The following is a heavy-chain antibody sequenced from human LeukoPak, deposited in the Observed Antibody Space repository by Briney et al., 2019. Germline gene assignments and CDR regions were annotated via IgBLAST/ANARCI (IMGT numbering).Heavy chain of an antibody. CDR3: ARARISGWRLYYFGY. D-gene: IGHD6-19*01. CDR2: ISYDGSNK. J-gene: IGHJ4*02. V-gene: IGHV3-30*04. CDR1: GFTFSSCA. Sequence: PGGSLRLSCAASGFTFSSCAMHWVRQAPGKGLEWVAVISYDGSNKYYADSVKGRFTISRDNSKNTLYLQMNSLRAEDTAVYYCARARISGWRLYYFGYWGQGTLVTVSS.